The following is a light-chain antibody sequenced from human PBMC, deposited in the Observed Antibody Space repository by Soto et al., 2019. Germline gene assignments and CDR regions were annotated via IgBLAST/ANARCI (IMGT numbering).Light chain of an antibody. J-gene: IGLJ1*01. CDR2: EFS. CDR1: ISYIVVYNY. Sequence: QSSLTQPASVSWSPGHSITISFTGTISYIVVYNYVSCYQQHPGKAPKLMIYEFSNRPSLVSNRFSCSKSDNTASLTISGLQAEDEADYYCSSYSSSPIPYVFGTWTKVSVL. V-gene: IGLV2-14*01. CDR3: SSYSSSPIPYV.